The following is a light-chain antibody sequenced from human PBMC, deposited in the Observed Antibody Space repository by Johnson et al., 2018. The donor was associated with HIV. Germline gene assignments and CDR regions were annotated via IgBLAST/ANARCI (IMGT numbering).Light chain of an antibody. J-gene: IGLJ1*01. CDR1: SSNIGINY. V-gene: IGLV1-51*01. CDR2: DND. CDR3: ETWDSSLSGYYV. Sequence: QSVLTQPPSVYAAPGQKVTISCSGSSSNIGINYVSWFQQLPGTAPKLLIYDNDKRPSGIPDRFSGSKSGTSATLGITGLQTGDEADYYCETWDSSLSGYYVFGTGNKLTVL.